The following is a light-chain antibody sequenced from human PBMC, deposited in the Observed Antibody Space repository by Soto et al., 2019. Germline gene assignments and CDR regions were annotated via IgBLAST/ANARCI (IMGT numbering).Light chain of an antibody. CDR3: QQRSNWPPT. CDR1: QSVSSY. CDR2: DAS. Sequence: EIVLTQSPATLSLSPGERATLSCRASQSVSSYLAWYQQKSGQAPRLLIYDASNRATGIPARFSGSGSGTDFTLTISSLEPEDVALYYCQQRSNWPPTFGQGTKVEIK. V-gene: IGKV3-11*01. J-gene: IGKJ1*01.